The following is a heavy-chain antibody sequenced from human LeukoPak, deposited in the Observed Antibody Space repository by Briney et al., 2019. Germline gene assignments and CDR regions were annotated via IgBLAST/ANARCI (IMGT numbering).Heavy chain of an antibody. CDR3: ASPRRIAARPLYYYYMDV. Sequence: SVKVSCKASGGTLSSYAISWVRQAPGQGLEWMGGIIPIFGTANYAQKFQGRVTITADESTSTAYMELSSLRSEDTAVYYCASPRRIAARPLYYYYMDVWGKGTTVTVSS. CDR2: IIPIFGTA. D-gene: IGHD6-6*01. CDR1: GGTLSSYA. J-gene: IGHJ6*03. V-gene: IGHV1-69*13.